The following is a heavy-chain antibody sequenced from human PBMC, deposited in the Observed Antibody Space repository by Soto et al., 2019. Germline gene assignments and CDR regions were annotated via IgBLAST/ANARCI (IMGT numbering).Heavy chain of an antibody. CDR3: ARDGGYCSGGTCFLTREIDY. CDR2: IWYDGSNQ. V-gene: IGHV3-33*01. Sequence: QVQLVESGGGVVQPGRSLRLSCAASGLTFSNHGMHWVRQAPGKGLEWVAVIWYDGSNQYYGDSVKGRFTISRDNSRNTLYVQMNSVRAEDTAVYYCARDGGYCSGGTCFLTREIDYWGQGTLVTVSS. CDR1: GLTFSNHG. J-gene: IGHJ4*02. D-gene: IGHD2-15*01.